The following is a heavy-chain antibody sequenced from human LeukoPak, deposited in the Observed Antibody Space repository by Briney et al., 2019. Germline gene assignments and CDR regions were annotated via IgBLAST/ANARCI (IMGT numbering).Heavy chain of an antibody. V-gene: IGHV4-31*02. Sequence: LRLSCAASGFTFSSYAMSWVRQAPGKGLEWIGSIYYSGSTYYNPSLKSRVTISVDTSKNQFSLKLSSVTAADTAVYYCARVGSYYGSGIYLDYWGQGTLVTVSS. CDR2: IYYSGST. CDR1: GFTFSSYA. D-gene: IGHD3-10*01. J-gene: IGHJ4*02. CDR3: ARVGSYYGSGIYLDY.